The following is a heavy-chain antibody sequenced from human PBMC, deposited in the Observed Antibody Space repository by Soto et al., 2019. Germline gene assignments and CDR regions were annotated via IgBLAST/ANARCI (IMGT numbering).Heavy chain of an antibody. Sequence: SETLSLTCTVSGGSVSSGSYYWGWIRQPPGKGLEWIGYIYYSGSTNYNPSLKSRVTISVDTSKNQFSLKLSSVTAADTAAYYCARDNGYSYGYTLDHWGQGTLVTVSS. V-gene: IGHV4-61*01. CDR2: IYYSGST. CDR3: ARDNGYSYGYTLDH. CDR1: GGSVSSGSYY. J-gene: IGHJ4*02. D-gene: IGHD5-18*01.